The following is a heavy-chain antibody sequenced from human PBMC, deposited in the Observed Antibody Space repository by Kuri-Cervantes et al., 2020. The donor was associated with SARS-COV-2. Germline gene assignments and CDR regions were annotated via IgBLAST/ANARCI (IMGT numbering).Heavy chain of an antibody. J-gene: IGHJ4*02. CDR1: GFTFSSYA. D-gene: IGHD3-22*01. V-gene: IGHV3-30-3*01. CDR3: ARGGRDSGGYYYHPPPYYFDY. Sequence: GGSLRLSCAASGFTFSSYAMHWVRQAPGKGLEWVAVISYDGSNKYYADSVKGRFTISRDNSKNTLYLQMNSLRAEDMAVYYCARGGRDSGGYYYHPPPYYFDYWGQGTLVTVSS. CDR2: ISYDGSNK.